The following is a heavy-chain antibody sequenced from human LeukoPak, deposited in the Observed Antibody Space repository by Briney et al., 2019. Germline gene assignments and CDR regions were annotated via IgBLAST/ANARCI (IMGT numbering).Heavy chain of an antibody. CDR2: ISGSGDNT. J-gene: IGHJ4*02. V-gene: IGHV3-23*01. CDR1: GFTFSSYA. Sequence: PGGSLRLSCAASGFTFSSYAMSWVRQAPGKGLERVSIISGSGDNTYYADSMKGRFTISRDNSKNTLYLQMNSLRAEDTAVYYCAKAHSSSWYYFDYWGQGTLVTVSS. D-gene: IGHD6-13*01. CDR3: AKAHSSSWYYFDY.